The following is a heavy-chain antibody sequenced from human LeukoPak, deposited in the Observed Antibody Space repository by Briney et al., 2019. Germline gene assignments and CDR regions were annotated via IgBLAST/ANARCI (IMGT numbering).Heavy chain of an antibody. J-gene: IGHJ5*02. CDR1: GFTFSSYS. CDR2: ISHSSSYI. V-gene: IGHV3-21*01. CDR3: AREVYLNTFDP. Sequence: GRSLRLSCAASGFTFSSYSMNWVRQAPGKGLEWVSSISHSSSYIYYADSVKGRFTISRDNAKNSLYLQMNSLRAEDTAVYYCAREVYLNTFDPWGQGTLVTVSS.